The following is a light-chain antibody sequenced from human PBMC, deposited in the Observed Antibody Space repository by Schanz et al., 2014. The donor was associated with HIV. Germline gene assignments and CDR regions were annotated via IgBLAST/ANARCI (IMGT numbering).Light chain of an antibody. CDR1: SSNVGGYDY. CDR2: DVS. V-gene: IGLV2-14*03. Sequence: QFALTQPASVSGSPGQSITISCTGTSSNVGGYDYVSWYQQHPGKAPKLIIYDVSNRPSGISYRFSGSKSGNTASLTISGLQAEDEGDYYCSSYTSTNTLVVFGGGTKVTVL. J-gene: IGLJ2*01. CDR3: SSYTSTNTLVV.